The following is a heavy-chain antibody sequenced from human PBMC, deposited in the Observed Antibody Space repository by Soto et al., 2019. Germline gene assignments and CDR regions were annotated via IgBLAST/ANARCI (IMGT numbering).Heavy chain of an antibody. CDR1: GGSVSSGGYC. CDR2: IYYSGST. CDR3: ARFQSYGDYYDWSDP. V-gene: IGHV4-61*08. D-gene: IGHD4-17*01. Sequence: SQTLSHTWTVSGGSVSSGGYCWIWNRQPPGKGLEWIGYIYYSGSTNYNPSLKSRVTISVDTSKTQFSLKLSSVTAADTAVYYCARFQSYGDYYDWSDPWRQGTLVTVSS. J-gene: IGHJ5*02.